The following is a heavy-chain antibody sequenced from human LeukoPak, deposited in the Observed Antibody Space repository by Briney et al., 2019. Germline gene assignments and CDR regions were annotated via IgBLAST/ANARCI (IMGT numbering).Heavy chain of an antibody. CDR1: GYTFTSLD. Sequence: ASVKVSCKASGYTFTSLDISWVRQANGQGLEWLGWMNPKNGNTGYAQKFRGRVTITRDTSESTAYMELRSLRSDDTAVYYCARGTYYYDSSGSSGDYWGQGALVTVSS. CDR3: ARGTYYYDSSGSSGDY. J-gene: IGHJ4*02. D-gene: IGHD3-22*01. CDR2: MNPKNGNT. V-gene: IGHV1-8*03.